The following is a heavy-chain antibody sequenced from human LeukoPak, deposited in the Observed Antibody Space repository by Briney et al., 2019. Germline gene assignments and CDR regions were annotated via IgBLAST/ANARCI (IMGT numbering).Heavy chain of an antibody. CDR3: ARHAGSSSPYDYYGMDV. D-gene: IGHD6-6*01. J-gene: IGHJ6*02. Sequence: PSETLSLTCTVSGGSISSYYWSWIRQPPGKGLEWIGYIYYSGSTNYNPSLKRRVTISVDTSKNQSSLKLSSVTAAHTAVYYSARHAGSSSPYDYYGMDVWGQGTTVTVSS. V-gene: IGHV4-59*08. CDR1: GGSISSYY. CDR2: IYYSGST.